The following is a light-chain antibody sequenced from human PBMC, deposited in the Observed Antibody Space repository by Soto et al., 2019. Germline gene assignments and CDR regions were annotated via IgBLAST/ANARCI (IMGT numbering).Light chain of an antibody. CDR3: QQYGASRT. CDR2: GAS. Sequence: EIVLTQSPGTLSLSPGERATLSCRASQSVSSTYLAWYQQKPGLAPRLLIYGASSRATGIPDRFSGSASGTDFTLTINRLEPEDFAIYYCQQYGASRTFGQGTKLEIK. J-gene: IGKJ2*01. V-gene: IGKV3-20*01. CDR1: QSVSSTY.